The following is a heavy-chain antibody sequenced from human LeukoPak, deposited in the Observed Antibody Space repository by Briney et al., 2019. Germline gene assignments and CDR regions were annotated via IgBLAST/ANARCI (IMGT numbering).Heavy chain of an antibody. CDR1: GFTFSNYG. V-gene: IGHV4-34*01. D-gene: IGHD5-12*01. CDR2: ITHSGSS. CDR3: ARFDIVATNWFDP. Sequence: GSLRLSCSASGFTFSNYGMNWVRQPPGKGLEWIGDITHSGSSTYNPSLKSRVTISVDTSKNQFSLKLMSVTAADTAMYYCARFDIVATNWFDPWGQGTLVTVSS. J-gene: IGHJ5*02.